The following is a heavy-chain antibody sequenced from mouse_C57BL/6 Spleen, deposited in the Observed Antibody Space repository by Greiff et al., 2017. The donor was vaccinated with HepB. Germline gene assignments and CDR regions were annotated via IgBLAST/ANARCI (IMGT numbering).Heavy chain of an antibody. CDR1: GYTFTSYW. J-gene: IGHJ2*01. Sequence: QVQLQQPGAELVRPGSSVKLSCKASGYTFTSYWMHWVKQRPIQGLEWIGNIDPSDSETHYNQKFKDKATLTVDKSSSTAYMQLSSLTSEDSAVYYCAREGYSSSYVPYYFDYWGQGTTLTVSS. D-gene: IGHD1-1*01. V-gene: IGHV1-52*01. CDR2: IDPSDSET. CDR3: AREGYSSSYVPYYFDY.